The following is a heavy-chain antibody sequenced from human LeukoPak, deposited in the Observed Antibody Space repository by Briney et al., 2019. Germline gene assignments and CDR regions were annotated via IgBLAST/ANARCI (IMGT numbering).Heavy chain of an antibody. J-gene: IGHJ5*02. V-gene: IGHV4-39*07. CDR3: ASGGGSIWFDP. D-gene: IGHD2-15*01. CDR2: INHSGST. CDR1: GVSISSSSYY. Sequence: SETLSLTCTVSGVSISSSSYYWSWIRQPPGKGLEWIGEINHSGSTNYNPSLKSRVTISVDTSKNQFSLKLSSVTAADTAVYYCASGGGSIWFDPWGQGTLVTVSS.